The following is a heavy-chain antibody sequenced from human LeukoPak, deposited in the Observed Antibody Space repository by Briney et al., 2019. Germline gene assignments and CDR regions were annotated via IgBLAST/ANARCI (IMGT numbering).Heavy chain of an antibody. V-gene: IGHV4-59*08. CDR1: GPSISSYY. D-gene: IGHD1-26*01. J-gene: IGHJ4*02. Sequence: SDTLSLTCTLSGPSISSYYWSWIRQPPGKGLEWIGYIYNSGSTDNNPSLKSRVTISMDTSKNQFSLKLNSVTAADTAVYYCARHSDYFDYWGQGTRVTVSS. CDR2: IYNSGST. CDR3: ARHSDYFDY.